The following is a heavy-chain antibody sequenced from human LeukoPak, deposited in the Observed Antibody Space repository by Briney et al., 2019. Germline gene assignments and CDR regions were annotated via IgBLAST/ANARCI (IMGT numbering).Heavy chain of an antibody. V-gene: IGHV3-20*04. J-gene: IGHJ6*03. D-gene: IGHD3-3*01. CDR3: ARVSSGYYMDV. CDR1: GFTFDDYG. Sequence: GGSLRLSCAASGFTFDDYGMSWVRQAPGKGLEWVSGINWNGGSTGYADSVKGRFTISRDNAKNSLYQQMNSLRAEDTALYYCARVSSGYYMDVWGKGTTVTVSS. CDR2: INWNGGST.